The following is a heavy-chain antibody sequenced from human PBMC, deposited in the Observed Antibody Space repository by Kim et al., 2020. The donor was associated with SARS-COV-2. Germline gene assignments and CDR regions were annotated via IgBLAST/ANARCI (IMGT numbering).Heavy chain of an antibody. CDR3: TTRTMVRGVIIITDY. V-gene: IGHV3-15*01. Sequence: GGSLRLSCAASGFTFSNAWMSWVRQAPGKGLEWVGRIKSKTDGGTTDYAAPVKGRFTISRDDSKNTLYLQMNSLKTEDTAVYYCTTRTMVRGVIIITDYWGQGTLVTVSS. D-gene: IGHD3-10*01. CDR2: IKSKTDGGTT. J-gene: IGHJ4*02. CDR1: GFTFSNAW.